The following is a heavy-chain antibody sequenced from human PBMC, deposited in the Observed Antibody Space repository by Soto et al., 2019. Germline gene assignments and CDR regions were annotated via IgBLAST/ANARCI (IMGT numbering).Heavy chain of an antibody. V-gene: IGHV2-5*02. Sequence: QLTLKESGPTLVKPTQTLTLTCTFSGFSLSTSGVGVGWIRQPPGKALEWLALIYWDDDKRYSPSLKSRLTITKDTSKNQVVLTMTNMDPVDTATYYCARTHYYGSGSYPVWFDPWGQGTLVTVSS. D-gene: IGHD3-10*01. J-gene: IGHJ5*02. CDR2: IYWDDDK. CDR3: ARTHYYGSGSYPVWFDP. CDR1: GFSLSTSGVG.